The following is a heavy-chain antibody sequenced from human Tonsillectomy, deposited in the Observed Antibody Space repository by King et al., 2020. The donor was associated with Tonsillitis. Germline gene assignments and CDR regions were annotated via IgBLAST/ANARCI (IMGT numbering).Heavy chain of an antibody. CDR1: GFTFSVYG. J-gene: IGHJ4*02. V-gene: IGHV3-30*02. Sequence: VQLVESGGGVVQPGGSLRLSCVASGFTFSVYGMHWVRQAPGKGLEWVAMIRYDGSNKYYAESVKGRFTISRDNSQNTMYLQMNSLIPEDTAVYYCAKDPRVILQYNWGSYFLYWGQGTLVTVSS. CDR3: AKDPRVILQYNWGSYFLY. D-gene: IGHD3-16*01. CDR2: IRYDGSNK.